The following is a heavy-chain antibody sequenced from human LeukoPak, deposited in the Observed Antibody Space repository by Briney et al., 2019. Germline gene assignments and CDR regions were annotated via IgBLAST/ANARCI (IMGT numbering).Heavy chain of an antibody. CDR1: GFTFSNAW. CDR2: IKSKTDGGTT. V-gene: IGHV3-15*01. CDR3: TTDPTVYEDYYYYYYMDV. J-gene: IGHJ6*03. Sequence: PGGSLRLSCAASGFTFSNAWVSWVRQAPGKGLEWVGRIKSKTDGGTTDYAAPVKGRFTISRDDSKNTLYLQMNSLKTEDTAVYYCTTDPTVYEDYYYYYYMDVWGKGTTVTVSS. D-gene: IGHD4-17*01.